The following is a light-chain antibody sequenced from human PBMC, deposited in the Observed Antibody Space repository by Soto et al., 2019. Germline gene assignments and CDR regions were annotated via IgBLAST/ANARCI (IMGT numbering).Light chain of an antibody. Sequence: QSALTQPRSVSGSPGQSVTISCTGTSSDVGGYNFVSWYQHHPGKALKRMIYDVSKRPSGVPDRFSGSKSGSTASLTISGLQAEDEADYYCCSYAGSYTLVFGGGTKLTVL. CDR1: SSDVGGYNF. V-gene: IGLV2-11*01. CDR3: CSYAGSYTLV. J-gene: IGLJ3*02. CDR2: DVS.